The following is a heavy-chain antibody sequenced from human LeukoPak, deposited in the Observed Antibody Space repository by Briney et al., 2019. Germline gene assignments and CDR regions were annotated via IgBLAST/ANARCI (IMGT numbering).Heavy chain of an antibody. D-gene: IGHD3-9*01. CDR3: ARDVLRYFEKGAFDI. CDR1: GGSFSGYY. J-gene: IGHJ3*02. V-gene: IGHV4-34*01. Sequence: PSETLSLTCAVYGGSFSGYYWSWIRQPPGKGLEWIGEINHSGSTNYNPSLKNRVTISVDTSKNQFSLKLSSVTAADTAVYYCARDVLRYFEKGAFDIWGQGTMVTVSS. CDR2: INHSGST.